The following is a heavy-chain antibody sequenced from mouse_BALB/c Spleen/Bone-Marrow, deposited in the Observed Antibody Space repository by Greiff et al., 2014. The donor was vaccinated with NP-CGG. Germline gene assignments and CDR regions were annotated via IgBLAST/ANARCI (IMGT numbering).Heavy chain of an antibody. CDR1: GYTFTSYW. D-gene: IGHD5-2*01. CDR2: IYPVNGST. CDR3: TRVNEYGRAWFAY. V-gene: IGHV1S22*01. J-gene: IGHJ3*01. Sequence: LQQSGSELVRPGASVKLSCKASGYTFTSYWMHWVKQRPGQGLEWIGNIYPVNGSTNYDEKFKSKATLTVDTSSSTAYMQLSSLTSEDSAVYYCTRVNEYGRAWFAYWGQGTLVTVSA.